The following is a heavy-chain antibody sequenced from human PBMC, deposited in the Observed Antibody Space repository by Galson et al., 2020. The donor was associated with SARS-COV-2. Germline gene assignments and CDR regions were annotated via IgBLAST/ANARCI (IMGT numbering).Heavy chain of an antibody. CDR2: ISTSSSYT. CDR1: GFPFSTYS. V-gene: IGHV3-21*01. CDR3: ARDEGIRGCNYGRLCYGMVV. D-gene: IGHD5-18*01. Sequence: NSGGSLRLSCAASGFPFSTYSMNWVRLAPGKGLEWVSSISTSSSYTYYVDSVKGRFSISRDNPRNSLYLQMNSLRAEDTAVYYCARDEGIRGCNYGRLCYGMVVWGQGTTVTVSS. J-gene: IGHJ6*01.